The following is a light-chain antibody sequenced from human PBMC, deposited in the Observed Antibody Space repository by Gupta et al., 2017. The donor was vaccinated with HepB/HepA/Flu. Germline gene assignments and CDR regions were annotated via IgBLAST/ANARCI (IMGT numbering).Light chain of an antibody. J-gene: IGKJ1*01. CDR1: QSISNW. CDR2: KAS. CDR3: QQYDSYSWT. Sequence: DIQMTQSPSTLSASVGDRVTITCRASQSISNWFAWYQQKPGKAPKLLIYKASSLESGVPSRFSGSGSGTEFTLTISSLQPDDFATYYCQQYDSYSWTFGQGTKVEI. V-gene: IGKV1-5*03.